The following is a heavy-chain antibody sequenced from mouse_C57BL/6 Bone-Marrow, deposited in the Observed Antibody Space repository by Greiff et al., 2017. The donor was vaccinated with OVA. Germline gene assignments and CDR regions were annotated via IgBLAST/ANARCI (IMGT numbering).Heavy chain of an antibody. CDR3: ASSANWDGFDY. V-gene: IGHV3-6*01. J-gene: IGHJ2*01. CDR1: GYSITSGYY. D-gene: IGHD4-1*01. Sequence: VQLKESGPGLVKPSQSLSLTCSVTGYSITSGYYWNWIRQFPGNKLEWMGYISYDGSNNYNPSLKNRISITRDTSKNQFFLKLNSVTTEDTATYYCASSANWDGFDYWGQGTTLTVSS. CDR2: ISYDGSN.